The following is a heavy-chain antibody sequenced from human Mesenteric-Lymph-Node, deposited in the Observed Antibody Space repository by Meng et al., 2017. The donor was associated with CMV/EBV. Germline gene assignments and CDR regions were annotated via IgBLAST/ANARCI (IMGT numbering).Heavy chain of an antibody. CDR1: GFTFSSYS. J-gene: IGHJ4*02. CDR3: AKHDYNNFLDY. D-gene: IGHD4-11*01. Sequence: GESLKISCAASGFTFSSYSMNWVRQAPGKGLEWVSVISGSGGSTYYADSVKGRFTISRDNSKNTLYLQMSSLRAEDTAVYYCAKHDYNNFLDYWGQGTLVTVSS. CDR2: ISGSGGST. V-gene: IGHV3-23*01.